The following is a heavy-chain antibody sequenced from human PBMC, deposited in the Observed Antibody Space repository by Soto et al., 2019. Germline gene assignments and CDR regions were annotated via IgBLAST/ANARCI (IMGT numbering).Heavy chain of an antibody. D-gene: IGHD5-12*01. V-gene: IGHV3-74*01. J-gene: IGHJ4*02. CDR3: AREAATTLDY. Sequence: EVQLVESGGGLVQPVGSLRLSCAASGFTFSSYWRHWVRQAPGKGLVWVSRINSDGSSTSYADSVKGRFTISRDNAKNTLYLPMNSLRAEDTAVYYCAREAATTLDYWGQGTLVTVSS. CDR2: INSDGSST. CDR1: GFTFSSYW.